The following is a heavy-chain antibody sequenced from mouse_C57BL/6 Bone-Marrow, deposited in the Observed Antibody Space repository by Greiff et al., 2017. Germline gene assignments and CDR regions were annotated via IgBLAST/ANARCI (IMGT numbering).Heavy chain of an antibody. CDR3: ARPLYYYGSSGFAY. V-gene: IGHV1-64*01. Sequence: QVKLQQPGAELVKPGASVKLSCKASGYTFTSSWLHWVKQRPGQGLEWIGMIHPNSGSTNYNEKFKSKATLTVDKSSSTAYMQLSSLTSEDSAVYYGARPLYYYGSSGFAYWGQGTLVTVSA. J-gene: IGHJ3*01. CDR2: IHPNSGST. D-gene: IGHD1-1*01. CDR1: GYTFTSSW.